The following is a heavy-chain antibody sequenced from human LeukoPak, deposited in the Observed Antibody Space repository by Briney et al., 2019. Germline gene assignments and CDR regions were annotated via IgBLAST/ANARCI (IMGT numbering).Heavy chain of an antibody. V-gene: IGHV2-5*01. Sequence: SGPTLVKPTQGLTLTCTFSGFSRSTSGVGVGWIRQPPGKALKWLALVYWNDGKRYSPSLKSRLTITKDTSKTHVVFTMTTMDPVDPPTNSCPHTVPDGWFDTSGHGTLVTASS. J-gene: IGHJ5*01. D-gene: IGHD1-14*01. CDR3: PHTVPDGWFDT. CDR2: VYWNDGK. CDR1: GFSRSTSGVG.